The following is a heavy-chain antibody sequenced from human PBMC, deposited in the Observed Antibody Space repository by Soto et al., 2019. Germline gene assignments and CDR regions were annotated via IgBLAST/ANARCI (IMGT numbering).Heavy chain of an antibody. J-gene: IGHJ3*01. D-gene: IGHD3-22*01. Sequence: QVQLIQSEAEVKKPGSSVRVSCTASGGIFGSHGFSWVRQAPGQRLEWVGGFIPIFRTPTYTGKFQARVRFAADESTNKVYLDLSSLTSEDTAVYYCVRDRRIYYSDPHDEFVASDYEVWGQGTMVSVSS. CDR3: VRDRRIYYSDPHDEFVASDYEV. CDR1: GGIFGSHG. CDR2: FIPIFRTP. V-gene: IGHV1-69*01.